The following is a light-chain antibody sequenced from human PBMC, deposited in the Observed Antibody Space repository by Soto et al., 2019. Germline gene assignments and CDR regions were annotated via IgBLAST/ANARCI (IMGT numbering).Light chain of an antibody. V-gene: IGKV1-27*01. CDR3: QKFNTAPLT. CDR1: QDISDY. CDR2: SAS. Sequence: DIQMTQSPSSLSASVGDRVTITCRASQDISDYLAWYQQKPGKVPKLLIYSASTLQSGVPSRFSGSGSGTDFTLTISSLQPEDVATYYSQKFNTAPLTFGQGTRLHMK. J-gene: IGKJ5*01.